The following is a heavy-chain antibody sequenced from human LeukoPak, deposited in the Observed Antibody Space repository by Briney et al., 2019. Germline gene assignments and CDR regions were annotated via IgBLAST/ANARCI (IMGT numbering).Heavy chain of an antibody. CDR2: ISSSSSYI. Sequence: GSLRLSCAASGFTFSSYSMNWVRQAPGKGLEWVSSISSSSSYIYYADSVKGRFTISRDNAKNSLYLQMNSLRAEDTAVYYCARVSDPVGYFDYWGQGTLVTVSS. J-gene: IGHJ4*02. CDR1: GFTFSSYS. D-gene: IGHD1-26*01. CDR3: ARVSDPVGYFDY. V-gene: IGHV3-21*01.